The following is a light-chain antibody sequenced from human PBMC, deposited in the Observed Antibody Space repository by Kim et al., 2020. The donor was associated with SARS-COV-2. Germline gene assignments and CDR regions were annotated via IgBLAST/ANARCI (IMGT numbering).Light chain of an antibody. CDR3: QQYDPSFPYT. CDR1: ETISSDY. CDR2: AAS. J-gene: IGKJ2*01. Sequence: EIVLTQSPGTLSLSPGERATLSCRTSETISSDYVAWYRHKPGQAPRLLIYAASTRATGIPERFSGSGSGTDFTLTISRLEPEDFAVYYCQQYDPSFPYTCGQGTKLEI. V-gene: IGKV3-20*01.